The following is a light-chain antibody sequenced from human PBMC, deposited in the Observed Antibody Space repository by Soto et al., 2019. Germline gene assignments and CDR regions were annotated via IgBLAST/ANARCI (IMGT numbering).Light chain of an antibody. V-gene: IGKV1-9*01. CDR1: QGISSY. Sequence: DIQLTQSPSFLSASVGDRVTITCRASQGISSYLAWYQQKPGKAPKLLIYAASTLQSGVPSRFSGSGSGTECTLTISSLQPEDFATYYCQQFKSYSYTFGQGTKLEIK. CDR2: AAS. CDR3: QQFKSYSYT. J-gene: IGKJ2*01.